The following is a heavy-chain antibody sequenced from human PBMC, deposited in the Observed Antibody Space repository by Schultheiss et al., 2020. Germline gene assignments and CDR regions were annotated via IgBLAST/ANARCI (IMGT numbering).Heavy chain of an antibody. CDR3: ARAVEMATIGDYYYYGMDV. Sequence: GGSLRLSCAASGFTFSTYDMNWVRQAPGKGLEWVSYISSSSSTIYYADSVKGRFTISRDNSKNTLYLQMNSLRSEDTAVYYCARAVEMATIGDYYYYGMDVWGQGTTVTVSS. V-gene: IGHV3-48*01. J-gene: IGHJ6*02. D-gene: IGHD5-24*01. CDR1: GFTFSTYD. CDR2: ISSSSSTI.